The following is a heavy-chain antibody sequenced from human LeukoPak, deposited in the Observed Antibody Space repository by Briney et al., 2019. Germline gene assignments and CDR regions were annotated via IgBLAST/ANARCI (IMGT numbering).Heavy chain of an antibody. J-gene: IGHJ4*02. Sequence: SETLSLTCAVYGGSFSGYYWSWIRQPPGNGLEWIGEINHSGSTNYNPSLKSRVTISVDTSKNQFSLKLSSVTAADTAVYYCARGLTDFDYWGQGTLVTVSS. D-gene: IGHD2-21*02. CDR1: GGSFSGYY. CDR2: INHSGST. V-gene: IGHV4-34*01. CDR3: ARGLTDFDY.